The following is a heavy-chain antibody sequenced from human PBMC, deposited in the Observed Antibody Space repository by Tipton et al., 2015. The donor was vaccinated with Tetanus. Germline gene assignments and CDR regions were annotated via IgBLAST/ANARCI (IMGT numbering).Heavy chain of an antibody. D-gene: IGHD1-7*01. CDR1: GFTFSSYA. CDR2: ISYDGSNK. Sequence: SLRLSCAASGFTFSSYAMHWVRQAPGKGLEWVAVISYDGSNKYYADSVKGRFTTSRDNSKNTLYLQMNSLRAEDTAVYYCARDVGFDSTGTTMGVLDYWGQGTLVTVSS. V-gene: IGHV3-30-3*01. J-gene: IGHJ4*02. CDR3: ARDVGFDSTGTTMGVLDY.